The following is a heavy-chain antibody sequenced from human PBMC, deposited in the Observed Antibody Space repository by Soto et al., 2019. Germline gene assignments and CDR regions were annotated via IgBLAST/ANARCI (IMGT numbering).Heavy chain of an antibody. CDR1: GFTVSTKY. V-gene: IGHV3-66*01. CDR2: IYSGGST. D-gene: IGHD1-26*01. CDR3: ARDPWAADY. Sequence: EVQLVESGGGLVQPGGSLRLSCAASGFTVSTKYMSWVRQAPGKGLEWVSVIYSGGSTFYADSVRGRFTISRDNSKNPVNLQMNSRRAEDTAVYYCARDPWAADYCGQGNLVTVSS. J-gene: IGHJ4*02.